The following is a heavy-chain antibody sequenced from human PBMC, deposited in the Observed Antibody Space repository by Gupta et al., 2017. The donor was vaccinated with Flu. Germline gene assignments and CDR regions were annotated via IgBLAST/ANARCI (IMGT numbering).Heavy chain of an antibody. CDR2: ISYDGSTK. V-gene: IGHV3-30*18. CDR1: GFPFSSYV. Sequence: QVQLVESGGGVVQPGRSLRLSCAASGFPFSSYVMHWVLQAPGKGLEWVAVISYDGSTKYYADSVKGRFTISRDNSKNTLYLQMNSLRAEDTAVYYCAKLGGAEIHDYGDYELGGDFDYWGQGTLVTVAS. D-gene: IGHD4-17*01. CDR3: AKLGGAEIHDYGDYELGGDFDY. J-gene: IGHJ4*02.